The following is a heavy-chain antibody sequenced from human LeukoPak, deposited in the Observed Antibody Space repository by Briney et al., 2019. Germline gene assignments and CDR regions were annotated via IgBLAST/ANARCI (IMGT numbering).Heavy chain of an antibody. D-gene: IGHD5-24*01. CDR1: AFTFSAFA. J-gene: IGHJ4*02. V-gene: IGHV3-64D*09. CDR2: INSNGRST. CDR3: VKEMATITSPFYY. Sequence: GGSLRLSCSASAFTFSAFAMHWVRQAPGKGLGYVSAINSNGRSTYYADSMKGRVTISRDNSKNTVYLQMTSLRPEDTAVYYCVKEMATITSPFYYWGQGTLVTVSS.